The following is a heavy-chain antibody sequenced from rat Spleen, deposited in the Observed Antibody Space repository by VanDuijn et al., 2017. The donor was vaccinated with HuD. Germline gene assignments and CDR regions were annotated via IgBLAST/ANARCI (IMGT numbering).Heavy chain of an antibody. J-gene: IGHJ1*01. Sequence: EVQLVESDGGSVQPGRSLELSCAASGFTFSDYYMAWVRQAPTKGLEWVAYISTGGGSTYYRDSVKGRFTISRDNAKSTLYLQMDSLRSEDTATYYCTTSDGVNWYFDFWGPGTMVTVSS. CDR1: GFTFSDYY. CDR2: ISTGGGST. D-gene: IGHD4-5*01. CDR3: TTSDGVNWYFDF. V-gene: IGHV5-27*01.